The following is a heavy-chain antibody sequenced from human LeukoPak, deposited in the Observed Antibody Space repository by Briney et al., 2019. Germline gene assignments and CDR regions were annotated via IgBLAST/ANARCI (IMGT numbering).Heavy chain of an antibody. CDR1: GGSISSYY. Sequence: KPSETLSLTCTVSGGSISSYYWSWIRQPAGKGLEWIGRIYTSGSTNYNPSLKSRVTISVDTSKNQFSLKLSSVTAADTAVYYCARHVRPAIFGVVIMAYDWFDPWGQGTLVTVSS. J-gene: IGHJ5*02. CDR3: ARHVRPAIFGVVIMAYDWFDP. CDR2: IYTSGST. V-gene: IGHV4-4*07. D-gene: IGHD3-3*01.